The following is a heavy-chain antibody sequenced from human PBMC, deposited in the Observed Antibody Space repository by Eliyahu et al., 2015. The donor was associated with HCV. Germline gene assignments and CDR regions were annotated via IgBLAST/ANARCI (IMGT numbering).Heavy chain of an antibody. CDR1: GGSISSGGYY. V-gene: IGHV4-61*02. J-gene: IGHJ4*02. CDR3: ARHYDSRGGDIDY. CDR2: IYSSGIT. Sequence: QVQLQESGPGLVKPSQTLSLTCXVXGGSISSGGYYWSWIRQPAGKGLEWIGRIYSSGITNYNPSLKSRVTMSVDTSKNQFSLNLSSVTAADTAVYYCARHYDSRGGDIDYWGQGTLVTVSS. D-gene: IGHD3-22*01.